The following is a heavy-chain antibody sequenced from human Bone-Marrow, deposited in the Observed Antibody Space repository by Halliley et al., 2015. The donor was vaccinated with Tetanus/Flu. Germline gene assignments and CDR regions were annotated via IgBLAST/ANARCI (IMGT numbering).Heavy chain of an antibody. J-gene: IGHJ4*02. CDR2: IYSGGGT. CDR1: GFTVSRNY. V-gene: IGHV3-53*01. Sequence: AASGFTVSRNYMSWVRQAPGKGLEWVSVIYSGGGTYYADSVKGRFTISRDNSKNTLSLQMNSLGAEDTAVYYCARGGSGYSSGWLGYWGQGSLVTVSS. D-gene: IGHD6-19*01. CDR3: ARGGSGYSSGWLGY.